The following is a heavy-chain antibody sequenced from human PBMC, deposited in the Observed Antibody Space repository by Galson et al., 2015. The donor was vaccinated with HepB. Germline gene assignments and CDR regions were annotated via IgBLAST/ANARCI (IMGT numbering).Heavy chain of an antibody. Sequence: ETLSLTCAVYGGSFSGYYWSWIRQPPGKGLEWIGEINHSGSTNYNPSLKSRVTISVDTSKNQFSLKLSSVTAADTAVYYCATSLLWLARVGYWGQGTLVTVSS. V-gene: IGHV4-34*01. D-gene: IGHD3-10*01. CDR2: INHSGST. CDR3: ATSLLWLARVGY. J-gene: IGHJ4*02. CDR1: GGSFSGYY.